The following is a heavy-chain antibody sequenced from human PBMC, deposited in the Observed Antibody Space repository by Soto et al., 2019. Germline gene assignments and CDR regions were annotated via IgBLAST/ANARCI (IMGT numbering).Heavy chain of an antibody. CDR2: IWYDGSNK. Sequence: QVQLVESGGGVVQPGRSLRLSCAASGFTFSSYGMHWVRQAPGKGLEWVVVIWYDGSNKYYADSVKGRFTISRDNSKNTLYLQMNSLRAEDTAVYYCAREPGGFLEWLRAFDIWGQGTMVTVSS. CDR1: GFTFSSYG. D-gene: IGHD3-3*01. CDR3: AREPGGFLEWLRAFDI. V-gene: IGHV3-33*01. J-gene: IGHJ3*02.